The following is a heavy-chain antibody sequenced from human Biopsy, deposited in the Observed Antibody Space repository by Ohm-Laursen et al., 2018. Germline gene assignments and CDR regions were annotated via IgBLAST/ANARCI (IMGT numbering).Heavy chain of an antibody. CDR1: GYTFTSYD. CDR3: ARVFCTSTTCYGPLDN. J-gene: IGHJ4*02. CDR2: ISPYNDKT. V-gene: IGHV1-18*01. D-gene: IGHD2/OR15-2a*01. Sequence: ASVKVSCKASGYTFTSYDISWVRQAPGQGLEWMGWISPYNDKTSYPPKLQDRVTMTADTSTNTAHMELRSLRSDDTAVYYCARVFCTSTTCYGPLDNWGQGTVVTVSS.